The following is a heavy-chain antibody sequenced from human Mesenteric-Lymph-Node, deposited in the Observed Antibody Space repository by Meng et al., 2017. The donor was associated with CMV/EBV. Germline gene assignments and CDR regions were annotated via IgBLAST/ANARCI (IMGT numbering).Heavy chain of an antibody. CDR3: AGGGGYCSSPSCLHYYGMDV. Sequence: SETLSLTCTVSGGSISSYYWHWIRQPPGKGLEWIGYIYYTGSTNYNPSLKSQVTISVDTSKNQFSLKLSSVTAAGTAVYYCAGGGGYCSSPSCLHYYGMDVWGQGTTVTVSS. CDR2: IYYTGST. CDR1: GGSISSYY. D-gene: IGHD2-2*01. V-gene: IGHV4-59*01. J-gene: IGHJ6*02.